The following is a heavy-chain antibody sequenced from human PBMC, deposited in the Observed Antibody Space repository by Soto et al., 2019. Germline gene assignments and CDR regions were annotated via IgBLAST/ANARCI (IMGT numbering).Heavy chain of an antibody. CDR2: INPNSGGT. J-gene: IGHJ4*02. D-gene: IGHD3-16*01. CDR1: GSSKPVYH. Sequence: VFVNVSCTASGSSKPVYHVDWVRQAPGQGLEWMGWINPNSGGTNYAQKFEGRVTMTRDTSISTAYLELSGLRSDDTAIYYCARDPRPLYNFDFWGQGTLVIGSS. CDR3: ARDPRPLYNFDF. V-gene: IGHV1-2*02.